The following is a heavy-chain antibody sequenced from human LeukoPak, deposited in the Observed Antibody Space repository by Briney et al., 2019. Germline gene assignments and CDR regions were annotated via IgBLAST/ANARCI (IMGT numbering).Heavy chain of an antibody. CDR3: AREADDGVYYFDY. CDR1: GFTFSSYW. V-gene: IGHV3-7*01. D-gene: IGHD5-24*01. Sequence: GGSLRLSCAASGFTFSSYWMSWVRQAPGKGLEWVANIKQDGSEKYYVDSVKGQFTISRDNAKNLLFLQVNSLRAEDTAVYYCAREADDGVYYFDYWGQGALVTVSS. CDR2: IKQDGSEK. J-gene: IGHJ4*02.